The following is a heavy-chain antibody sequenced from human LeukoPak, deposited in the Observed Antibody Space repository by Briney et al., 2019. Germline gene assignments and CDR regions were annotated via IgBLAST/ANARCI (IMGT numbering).Heavy chain of an antibody. CDR2: MNPNSGNT. CDR1: GYTFTSYD. Sequence: EASVKVSCKASGYTFTSYDINWVRQATGQGLEWMGWMNPNSGNTGYAQKFQGRVTITRSTSISTAYMELSSLRSEDAAVYYCARGNYDFWSGYLNWFDPWGRGTLVTVSS. CDR3: ARGNYDFWSGYLNWFDP. D-gene: IGHD3-3*01. V-gene: IGHV1-8*03. J-gene: IGHJ5*02.